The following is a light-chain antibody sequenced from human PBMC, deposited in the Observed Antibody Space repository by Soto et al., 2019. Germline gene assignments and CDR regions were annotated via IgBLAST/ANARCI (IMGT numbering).Light chain of an antibody. CDR3: QQYNSYSWT. CDR1: QSISNY. Sequence: DIQMTQSPSTLSASVGDRVTIACRASQSISNYLAWYQQKPGKAPKLLIYKASSLESGVPSRFNGSGSGTEFTFIICSLQLDDFATYRCQQYNSYSWTSGQGTKVDIK. J-gene: IGKJ1*01. CDR2: KAS. V-gene: IGKV1-5*03.